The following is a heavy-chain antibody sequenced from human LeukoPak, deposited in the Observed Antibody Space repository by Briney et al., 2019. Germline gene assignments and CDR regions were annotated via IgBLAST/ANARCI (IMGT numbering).Heavy chain of an antibody. D-gene: IGHD2-2*01. V-gene: IGHV1-2*02. CDR2: INPYSGGT. CDR1: GYTFIDVY. Sequence: ASVKVSCKASGYTFIDVYMPWVGQAPGQGLEWMGWINPYSGGTDYAQKFQGRVTMARDTSISTAYMELSRLTSDDTAVYYCAIGAYAYSPDVFPPHYWGQGTLVTVSS. CDR3: AIGAYAYSPDVFPPHY. J-gene: IGHJ4*02.